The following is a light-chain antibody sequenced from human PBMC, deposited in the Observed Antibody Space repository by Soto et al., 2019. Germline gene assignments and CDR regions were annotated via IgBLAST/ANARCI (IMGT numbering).Light chain of an antibody. J-gene: IGKJ1*01. CDR3: QQRSNWPWT. Sequence: VWTQSPATLSLSPGERATLSCRASQSVSSYLAWYQQKPGQAPRLLIYDASNRATGIPARFSGSGSGTDFTLTISSLEPEDFAVYYCQQRSNWPWTFGQGTKV. CDR2: DAS. V-gene: IGKV3-11*01. CDR1: QSVSSY.